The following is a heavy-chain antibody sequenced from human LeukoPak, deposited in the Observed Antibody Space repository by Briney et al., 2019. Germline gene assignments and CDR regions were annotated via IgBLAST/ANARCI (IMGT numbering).Heavy chain of an antibody. CDR1: GYTFTGYY. CDR3: ATDSKDPTWIPLDY. CDR2: FDPEDGET. Sequence: ASVKVSCKASGYTFTGYYMHWVRQAPGKGLEWMGGFDPEDGETIYAQKFQGRVTMTEDTSTDTAYMELSSLRAEDTAVYYCATDSKDPTWIPLDYWGQGTLVTVSS. V-gene: IGHV1-24*01. J-gene: IGHJ4*02. D-gene: IGHD5-18*01.